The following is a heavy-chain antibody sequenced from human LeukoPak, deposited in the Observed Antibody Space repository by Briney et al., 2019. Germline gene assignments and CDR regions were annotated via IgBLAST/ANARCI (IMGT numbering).Heavy chain of an antibody. D-gene: IGHD6-19*01. V-gene: IGHV3-30*02. CDR2: IRCDGSNK. Sequence: PGGSLRLSCAASGFTFSSYGMHWVRQAPGKGLEWVAFIRCDGSNKYYADSVKGRFTISRDNSKNTLYLQMNSLRAEDTAVYYCAKDPGIGIAVAGTSEDDYWGQGTLVTVSS. CDR3: AKDPGIGIAVAGTSEDDY. CDR1: GFTFSSYG. J-gene: IGHJ4*02.